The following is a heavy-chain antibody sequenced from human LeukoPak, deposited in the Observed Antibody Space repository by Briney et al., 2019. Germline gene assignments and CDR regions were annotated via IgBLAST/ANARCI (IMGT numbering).Heavy chain of an antibody. Sequence: SETLSLTCVVSGDSIRSGYYWGWARQPPGKGLEWIGSVYHSGTTHYNPSLNSRVTISLDMSKNQFSLRLTSVTAADTALYFCARDPSEDGDFFFDHWGQGTLVTVSS. CDR1: GDSIRSGYY. CDR3: ARDPSEDGDFFFDH. CDR2: VYHSGTT. V-gene: IGHV4-38-2*02. D-gene: IGHD4-17*01. J-gene: IGHJ4*02.